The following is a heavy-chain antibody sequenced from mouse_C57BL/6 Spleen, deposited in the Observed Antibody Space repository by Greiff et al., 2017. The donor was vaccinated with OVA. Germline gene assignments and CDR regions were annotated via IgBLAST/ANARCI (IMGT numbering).Heavy chain of an antibody. CDR2: IYPGNSDT. V-gene: IGHV1-5*01. CDR3: TSYYYGSSPDYYFDY. Sequence: EVQLQQSGTVLARPGASVKMSCKTSGYTFTSYWMHWVKQRPGQGLEWIGAIYPGNSDTSYNQKFKGKAKLTAVTSASTAYMELSSLTNEDSAVYYCTSYYYGSSPDYYFDYWGQGTTLTVSS. D-gene: IGHD1-1*01. CDR1: GYTFTSYW. J-gene: IGHJ2*01.